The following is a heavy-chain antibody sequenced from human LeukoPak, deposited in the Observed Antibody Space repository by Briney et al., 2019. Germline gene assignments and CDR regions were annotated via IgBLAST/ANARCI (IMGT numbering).Heavy chain of an antibody. J-gene: IGHJ4*02. CDR2: TYPDDSDT. Sequence: GESLKISCKASGYSFTSYWFGWVRQRPGKGLEWMGITYPDDSDTRYSPSFQGQVTISADKSITTAYLQWSSLKASDTAIYYCARTVSPAVTFFDHWGQGTLVTVSS. CDR1: GYSFTSYW. V-gene: IGHV5-51*01. CDR3: ARTVSPAVTFFDH. D-gene: IGHD4-17*01.